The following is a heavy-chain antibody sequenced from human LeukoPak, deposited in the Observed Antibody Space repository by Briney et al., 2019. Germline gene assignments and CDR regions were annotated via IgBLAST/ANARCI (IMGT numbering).Heavy chain of an antibody. CDR1: GFTFDDYA. CDR3: ARDTYYYDSSGYYVGSQRGY. J-gene: IGHJ4*02. CDR2: ISWNSGSI. V-gene: IGHV3-9*01. Sequence: GGSLRLSCAASGFTFDDYAMHWVRQAPGKGLEWVSGISWNSGSIGYADSVKGRFTISRDNSKNTLYLQMNSLRAEDTAVYYCARDTYYYDSSGYYVGSQRGYWGQGTLVTVSS. D-gene: IGHD3-22*01.